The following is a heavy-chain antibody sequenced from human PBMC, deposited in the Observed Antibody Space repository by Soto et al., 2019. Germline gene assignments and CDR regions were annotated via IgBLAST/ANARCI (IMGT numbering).Heavy chain of an antibody. V-gene: IGHV3-23*01. D-gene: IGHD6-19*01. CDR1: GFTFSSFG. Sequence: GGSLRLSCAASGFTFSSFGMSWVRQAPGKGLEWVSTFGRSGSPYYADSVKGRFTVSRDNSMNTLYLQMNSLRAEDTAVYSCARRDSSGHYYFDYWGQGTLVTVSS. CDR2: FGRSGSP. J-gene: IGHJ4*02. CDR3: ARRDSSGHYYFDY.